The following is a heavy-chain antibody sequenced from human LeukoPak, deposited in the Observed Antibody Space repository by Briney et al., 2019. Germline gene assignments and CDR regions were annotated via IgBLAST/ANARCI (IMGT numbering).Heavy chain of an antibody. CDR1: GYTFTGYY. CDR2: INPTGDGT. V-gene: IGHV1-2*02. CDR3: ARDPSEDIVAYFDY. D-gene: IGHD5-12*01. J-gene: IGHJ4*02. Sequence: ASVEVSCKASGYTFTGYYMHWVRQAPGQGLEWMGSINPTGDGTHYAQKFQGRITMTRDTSITTAYMELSSLRSDDTAVYYCARDPSEDIVAYFDYWGQGTLVTVSS.